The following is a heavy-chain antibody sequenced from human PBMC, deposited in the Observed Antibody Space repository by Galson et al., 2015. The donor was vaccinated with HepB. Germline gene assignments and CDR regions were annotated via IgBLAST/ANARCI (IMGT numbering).Heavy chain of an antibody. CDR3: ARSRLYYYMDV. V-gene: IGHV3-21*01. Sequence: SLRLSCAASGFTFSGYSMNWVRQAPGKGLEWVSSISSSSSYIYYADSVKGRFTISRDNAKNSLYLQMNSLRAEDTAVYYCARSRLYYYMDVWGKGTTVTVSS. CDR2: ISSSSSYI. CDR1: GFTFSGYS. J-gene: IGHJ6*03.